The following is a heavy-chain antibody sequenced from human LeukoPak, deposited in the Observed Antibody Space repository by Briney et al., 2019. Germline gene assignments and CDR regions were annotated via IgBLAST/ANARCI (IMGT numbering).Heavy chain of an antibody. V-gene: IGHV5-10-1*01. J-gene: IGHJ4*02. CDR1: GYSFTSYW. D-gene: IGHD1-26*01. CDR2: IDPSDSYT. CDR3: ARPAEKSGSSYYFDY. Sequence: PWESLRISCKGSGYSFTSYWISWVRQMPGKGLEWMGRIDPSDSYTNYSPSFQGHVTISADKSISTAYLQWSSLKASDTAMYYCARPAEKSGSSYYFDYWGQGTLVTVSS.